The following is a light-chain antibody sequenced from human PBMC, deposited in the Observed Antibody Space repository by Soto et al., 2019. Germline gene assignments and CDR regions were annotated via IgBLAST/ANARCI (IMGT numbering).Light chain of an antibody. CDR3: QQYESYSWT. Sequence: DIQMTQSPSTLSASVGDRVTITCRASQSITDSLAWYQQKPGKAPKLLIYKAATLERGVPSRFGGSGSGTEFTLAISSLQPDDFATYYCQQYESYSWTFGQGTKVEVK. V-gene: IGKV1-5*03. CDR2: KAA. CDR1: QSITDS. J-gene: IGKJ1*01.